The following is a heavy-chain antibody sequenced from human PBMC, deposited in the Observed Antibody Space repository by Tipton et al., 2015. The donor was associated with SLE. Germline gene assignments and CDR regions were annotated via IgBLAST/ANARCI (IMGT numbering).Heavy chain of an antibody. CDR2: IYYSGST. V-gene: IGHV4-59*01. CDR1: GGSISSYY. Sequence: LRLSCTVSGGSISSYYWSWIRQPPGKGLEWIGYIYYSGSTNYNPSLKSRVTISVDTSKNQFSLKLSSVTAADTAVYYCARAGWGYGDYGAAFDIWGQGTMVTVSS. D-gene: IGHD4-17*01. J-gene: IGHJ3*02. CDR3: ARAGWGYGDYGAAFDI.